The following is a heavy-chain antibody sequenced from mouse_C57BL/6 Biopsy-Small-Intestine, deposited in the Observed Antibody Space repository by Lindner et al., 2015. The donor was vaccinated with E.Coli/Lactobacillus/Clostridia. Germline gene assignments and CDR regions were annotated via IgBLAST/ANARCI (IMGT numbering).Heavy chain of an antibody. CDR3: ARWAYDPYYFDY. V-gene: IGHV1-22*01. J-gene: IGHJ2*01. D-gene: IGHD6-5*01. Sequence: LQESGPELVKPGASVKMSCKASGYTFTDYNMHWVKQSHGKSLEWIGYINPNNGGTSYNQKFKGKATLTVNKSSSTAYMELRSLTSEDSAVYYCARWAYDPYYFDYWGQGTTLTVSS. CDR1: GYTFTDYN. CDR2: INPNNGGT.